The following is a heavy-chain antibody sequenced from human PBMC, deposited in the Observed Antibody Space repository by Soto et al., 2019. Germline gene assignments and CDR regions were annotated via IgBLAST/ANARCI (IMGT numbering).Heavy chain of an antibody. CDR2: IYDSGST. CDR3: VRALGTLSWGAFDI. CDR1: GGSISSYY. D-gene: IGHD3-16*01. V-gene: IGHV4-59*01. J-gene: IGHJ3*02. Sequence: QVQLQESGPGLVKPSETLSLTCTVSGGSISSYYWSWIRQTPGKGLEWIGYIYDSGSTNYNPSLKGRVTISVDTSKIQVSLKLSSVTAADAAVYYCVRALGTLSWGAFDIWGQGTVVTVSS.